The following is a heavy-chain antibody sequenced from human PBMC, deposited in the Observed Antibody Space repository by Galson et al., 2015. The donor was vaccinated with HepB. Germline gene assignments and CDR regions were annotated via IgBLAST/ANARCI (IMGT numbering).Heavy chain of an antibody. CDR1: GGSVSSGSYY. CDR3: AREIAVAGHDAFDI. J-gene: IGHJ3*02. D-gene: IGHD6-19*01. CDR2: IYYSGST. V-gene: IGHV4-61*01. Sequence: LSLTCTVSGGSVSSGSYYWCWIRQPPGKGLEWIGYIYYSGSTNYNPSLKSRVTISVDTSKNQFSLKLSSVTAADTAVYYCAREIAVAGHDAFDIWGQGTMVTVSS.